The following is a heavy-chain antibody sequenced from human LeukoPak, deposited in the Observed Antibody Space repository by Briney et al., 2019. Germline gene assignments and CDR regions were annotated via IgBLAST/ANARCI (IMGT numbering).Heavy chain of an antibody. V-gene: IGHV4-61*02. CDR3: ARDQSYCSSTSCYFNWFDP. CDR2: IYTSRST. J-gene: IGHJ5*02. CDR1: GGSISSGSHY. Sequence: SETLSLTCTVSGGSISSGSHYWGWIRQPAGKGLEWIGRIYTSRSTNYNPSLKSRVTISVDTSKNQFSLKLSSVTAADTAVYYCARDQSYCSSTSCYFNWFDPWGQGTLVTVSS. D-gene: IGHD2-2*01.